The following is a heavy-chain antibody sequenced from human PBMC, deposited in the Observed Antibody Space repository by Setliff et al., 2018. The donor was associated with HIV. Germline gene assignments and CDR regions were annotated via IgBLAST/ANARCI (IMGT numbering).Heavy chain of an antibody. Sequence: SETLSLTCAVSSGSIVSYYWNWIRQPPGRGLEWIGYIHTSGRTKYNPSLKSRLTILVDTSKKQFSLRLTSVTAADTAVYYCSRAAYDAVDWLDPWGQGTLVTVSS. D-gene: IGHD1-1*01. CDR1: SGSIVSYY. CDR3: SRAAYDAVDWLDP. V-gene: IGHV4-4*08. J-gene: IGHJ5*02. CDR2: IHTSGRT.